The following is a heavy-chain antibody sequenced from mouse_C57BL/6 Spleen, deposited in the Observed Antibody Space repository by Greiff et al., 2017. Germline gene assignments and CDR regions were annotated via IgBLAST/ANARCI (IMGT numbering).Heavy chain of an antibody. V-gene: IGHV5-17*01. CDR1: GFTFSDYG. D-gene: IGHD2-4*01. J-gene: IGHJ4*01. CDR2: ISSGSSTI. CDR3: ARGDYDYNDYDAMDY. Sequence: EVQVVESGGGFVKPGGSLKLSCAASGFTFSDYGMHWVRQAPEQGLEWVAYISSGSSTIYYAATVKGRFTISRDNAKNTPFLQMTSLRSEDTAMYYGARGDYDYNDYDAMDYWGQGTAGTVSS.